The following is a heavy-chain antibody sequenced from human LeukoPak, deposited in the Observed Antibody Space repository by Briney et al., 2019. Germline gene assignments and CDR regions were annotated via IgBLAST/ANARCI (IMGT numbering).Heavy chain of an antibody. V-gene: IGHV1-2*02. D-gene: IGHD6-19*01. CDR1: GYTFTGYY. J-gene: IGHJ4*02. CDR2: INPNSGGT. Sequence: ASVKVSCKASGYTFTGYYMHWVRQDPGQGLEWMGWINPNSGGTNYAQKFQGRVTMTRDTSTSTAYMELSRLRSDATAVYYCAREDSSGWIDYWGQGTLVTVSS. CDR3: AREDSSGWIDY.